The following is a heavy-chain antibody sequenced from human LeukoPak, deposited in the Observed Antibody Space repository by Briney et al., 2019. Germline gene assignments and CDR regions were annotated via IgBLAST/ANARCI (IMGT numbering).Heavy chain of an antibody. CDR1: GFTFSSYA. J-gene: IGHJ6*03. Sequence: GGSLRLSCAASGFTFSSYAMSWVRQAPGKGLEWVSVISGSGGTTYYADSVKGWFTISRDNSKNTLYLQMNSLRAEDTAFYYCAKESRGSGSFYYYYYMDVWGKGTTVTISS. CDR3: AKESRGSGSFYYYYYMDV. D-gene: IGHD3-10*01. CDR2: ISGSGGTT. V-gene: IGHV3-23*01.